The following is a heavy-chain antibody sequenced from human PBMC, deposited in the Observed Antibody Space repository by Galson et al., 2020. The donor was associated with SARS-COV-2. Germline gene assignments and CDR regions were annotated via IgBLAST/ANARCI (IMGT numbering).Heavy chain of an antibody. CDR1: GGSISTGDYY. CDR2: IYNSGST. Sequence: SETLSLTCTVSGGSISTGDYYWSWIRQPPGKGLEWIGYIYNSGSTYYNPSLKSGVTISVDRSKNQFSLKLSSVTAADTAVYYCARNPAIAAFGYWGQGTLVTVSS. CDR3: ARNPAIAAFGY. D-gene: IGHD6-13*01. J-gene: IGHJ4*02. V-gene: IGHV4-30-4*08.